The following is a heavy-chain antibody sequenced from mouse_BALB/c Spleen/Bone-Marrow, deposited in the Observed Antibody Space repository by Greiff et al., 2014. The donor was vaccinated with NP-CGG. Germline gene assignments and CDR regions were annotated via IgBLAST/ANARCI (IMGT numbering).Heavy chain of an antibody. Sequence: VQLQQSGPELVKPGASVKISCKASGYTFTDYTMHWVKQSHGKSLEWIVYIYPHNGGNGYNQKFKNKATLTVDSSSSTAYMELRSLTSEDSAVYYCARSRGTTATTYYFDYWGQGTTLTVSS. CDR1: GYTFTDYT. CDR2: IYPHNGGN. D-gene: IGHD1-2*01. J-gene: IGHJ2*01. CDR3: ARSRGTTATTYYFDY. V-gene: IGHV1S29*02.